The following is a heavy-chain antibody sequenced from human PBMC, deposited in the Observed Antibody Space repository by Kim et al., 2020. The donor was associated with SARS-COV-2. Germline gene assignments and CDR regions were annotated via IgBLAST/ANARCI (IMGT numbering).Heavy chain of an antibody. CDR1: GDSVSSNSAA. J-gene: IGHJ6*02. Sequence: SQTLSLTCAISGDSVSSNSAAWNWIRQSPSRGLEWLGRTYYRSKWYNDYAVSVKSRITINPDTSKNQFSLQLNSVTPEDTAVYYCARETCSSTSCYLHYYCCGMDVWGQGTTVTVSS. CDR3: ARETCSSTSCYLHYYCCGMDV. V-gene: IGHV6-1*01. D-gene: IGHD2-2*01. CDR2: TYYRSKWYN.